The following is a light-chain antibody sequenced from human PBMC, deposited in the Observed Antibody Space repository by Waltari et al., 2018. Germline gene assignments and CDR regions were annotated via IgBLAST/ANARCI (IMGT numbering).Light chain of an antibody. V-gene: IGLV2-23*02. CDR2: EVT. Sequence: QSALTQPASVSGSPGQSITISCSGTSSEVGYYNLVPWYQQHPGKAPKFIIYEVTKRPSGVSNRFSGSKSGNTASLTISGLQAEDEAEYFCCSFAGSVTFVVFGGGTKVTVL. J-gene: IGLJ2*01. CDR1: SSEVGYYNL. CDR3: CSFAGSVTFVV.